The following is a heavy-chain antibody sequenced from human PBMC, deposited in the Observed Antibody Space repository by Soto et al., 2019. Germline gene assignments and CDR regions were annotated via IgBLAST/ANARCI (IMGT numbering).Heavy chain of an antibody. Sequence: EVQLLESGGGLVQPGGSLRLSCTASGFTFSSYAMNWVRQAPGKGLEWVSGISISGGSTYYAASVKGRFTISRDNSKNTVYLQMNSLRAEDTAIYYCAKSAMVRGGGWFDPWGQGTLVTVSS. V-gene: IGHV3-23*01. CDR3: AKSAMVRGGGWFDP. CDR2: ISISGGST. D-gene: IGHD3-10*01. J-gene: IGHJ5*02. CDR1: GFTFSSYA.